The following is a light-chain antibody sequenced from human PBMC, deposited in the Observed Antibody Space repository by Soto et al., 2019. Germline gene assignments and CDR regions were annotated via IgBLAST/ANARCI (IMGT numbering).Light chain of an antibody. CDR3: QQHNSYPFT. CDR2: AAS. Sequence: DIQMTQSPSSLSTSVGDRVTITCRASQAIKNNLAWYQHKPGVAPKRLIYAASNLQTGAPSRFSGSGSGTEFTLTVSSLQPEDFATYYCQQHNSYPFTFGGGTKVEIK. V-gene: IGKV1-17*01. J-gene: IGKJ4*01. CDR1: QAIKNN.